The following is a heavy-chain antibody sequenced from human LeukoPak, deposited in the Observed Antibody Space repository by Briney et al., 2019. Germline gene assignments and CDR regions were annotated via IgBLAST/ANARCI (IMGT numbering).Heavy chain of an antibody. CDR2: IYSGGST. Sequence: GGSLRLSCAASGFTVSSNYMSWVRQAPGKGLEWVSVIYSGGSTYYADSVKGRFTISRDNSKNTLYLQMNSLRAEDTAVYYCARGKAYYYDSSGYYGWFDPWGQGTLVTVSS. D-gene: IGHD3-22*01. J-gene: IGHJ5*02. CDR3: ARGKAYYYDSSGYYGWFDP. V-gene: IGHV3-66*01. CDR1: GFTVSSNY.